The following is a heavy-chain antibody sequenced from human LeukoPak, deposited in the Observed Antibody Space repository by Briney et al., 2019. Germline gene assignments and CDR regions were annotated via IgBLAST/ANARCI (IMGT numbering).Heavy chain of an antibody. CDR2: ISSDGNNK. D-gene: IGHD3-9*01. CDR1: VFPFSSYR. CDR3: AKDSAGDWDYFDY. V-gene: IGHV3-30*18. J-gene: IGHJ4*02. Sequence: SGGFVRLSCAASVFPFSSYRIDWVRQAPCKGLEWVVVISSDGNNKYYEDSVKGRFTISRDDSKNTLYLQMNSLRAEDTAVYYCAKDSAGDWDYFDYWGQGTLVTVSS.